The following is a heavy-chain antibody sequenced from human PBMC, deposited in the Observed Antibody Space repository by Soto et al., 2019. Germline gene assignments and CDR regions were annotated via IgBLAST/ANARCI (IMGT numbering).Heavy chain of an antibody. J-gene: IGHJ2*01. V-gene: IGHV3-23*01. CDR2: ISANGAIT. Sequence: EVQLLESGGGLVKPGGSLRLSCAASGFAFSKYAMSWVRLAPGKGLEWVSSISANGAITDYADSVKGRFTISRDNFQNILSLQMDSLTGDDTALYFCAKDKYTDSVRKVWFFDYWGRGTLVTVSS. D-gene: IGHD2-15*01. CDR1: GFAFSKYA. CDR3: AKDKYTDSVRKVWFFDY.